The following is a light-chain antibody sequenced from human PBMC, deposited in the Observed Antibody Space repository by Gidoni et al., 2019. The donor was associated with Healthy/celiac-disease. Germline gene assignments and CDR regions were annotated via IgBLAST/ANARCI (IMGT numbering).Light chain of an antibody. V-gene: IGLV2-11*01. Sequence: SALTQPRSGAGSPGQSVTIPCTGTSSDIGGYNYVSWYQQHPGKAPKLMIYDVSKRPSGVPDRFSGSKSGNTASLTISGLQAEDEADYYCCSYAGSSRVFGGGTKLTVL. J-gene: IGLJ2*01. CDR2: DVS. CDR3: CSYAGSSRV. CDR1: SSDIGGYNY.